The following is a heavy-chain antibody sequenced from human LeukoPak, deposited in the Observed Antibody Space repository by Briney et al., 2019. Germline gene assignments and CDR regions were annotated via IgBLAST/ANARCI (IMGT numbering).Heavy chain of an antibody. D-gene: IGHD1-26*01. CDR1: Y. V-gene: IGHV4-4*07. Sequence: YWXWIGQPAGKGLEWIGRIYTSGSTNYNPSLRSRVTISVDTSKNQFSLKLSSVTAADTAVYYCARSIVGATPWFDPWGQGTLVTVSS. CDR2: IYTSGST. CDR3: ARSIVGATPWFDP. J-gene: IGHJ5*02.